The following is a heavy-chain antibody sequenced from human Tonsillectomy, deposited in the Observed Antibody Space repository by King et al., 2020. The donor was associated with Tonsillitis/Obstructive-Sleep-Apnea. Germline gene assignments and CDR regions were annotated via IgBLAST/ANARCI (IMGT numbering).Heavy chain of an antibody. V-gene: IGHV1-58*01. J-gene: IGHJ6*03. CDR1: GFTFTSSA. CDR2: IVLGSGNT. Sequence: QLVESGPEVKKPGTSVKVSCKASGFTFTSSAVQWVRQARGQSLEWIGWIVLGSGNTNYAQKFQERVTITRDMSTSTAYMELSSLRSEDTAVYYCAAGGDYNILTGYRNYYMDVWGKGTTVTVSS. CDR3: AAGGDYNILTGYRNYYMDV. D-gene: IGHD3-9*01.